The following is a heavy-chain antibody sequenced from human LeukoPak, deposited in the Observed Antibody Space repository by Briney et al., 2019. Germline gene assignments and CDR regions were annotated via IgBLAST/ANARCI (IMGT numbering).Heavy chain of an antibody. CDR2: INHSGST. CDR1: GGSFSGYY. V-gene: IGHV4-34*01. J-gene: IGHJ4*02. D-gene: IGHD3-3*01. CDR3: ARVDRYYDFWSVLDY. Sequence: SETLSLTCVVYGGSFSGYYWSWIRQPPGKGLEWIGEINHSGSTNYNPSLKSRVTILLDTSKNQFSLNLSSVTAADTAVYYCARVDRYYDFWSVLDYWGQGTLVTVSS.